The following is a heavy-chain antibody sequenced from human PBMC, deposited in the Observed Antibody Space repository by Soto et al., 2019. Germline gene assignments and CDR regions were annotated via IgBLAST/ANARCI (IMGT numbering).Heavy chain of an antibody. CDR3: VRGGSNYAS. CDR2: IKPDESEK. D-gene: IGHD4-4*01. J-gene: IGHJ5*02. Sequence: GSLRLSCTASGFTFSDSWITWVRQAPGKGLEWLARIKPDESEKKYADSVKGRFSISRDNAKNSMYLQMDSLRGEDTAVYYCVRGGSNYASWGQGTLVTVYS. CDR1: GFTFSDSW. V-gene: IGHV3-7*01.